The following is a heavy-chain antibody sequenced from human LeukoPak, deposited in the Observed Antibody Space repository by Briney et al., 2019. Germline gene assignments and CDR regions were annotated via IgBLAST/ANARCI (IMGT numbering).Heavy chain of an antibody. CDR2: IYPGDSDT. CDR3: ARQETAVSPTVTNYFDY. J-gene: IGHJ4*02. CDR1: GYSFTSYW. D-gene: IGHD4-17*01. Sequence: GESLKISCKGSGYSFTSYWIGWVRQMPGKGLEWVGIIYPGDSDTRYSPSFQGQVTISADNSISTAYLQWSSLKASDTAMYYCARQETAVSPTVTNYFDYWGQGTLVTVSS. V-gene: IGHV5-51*01.